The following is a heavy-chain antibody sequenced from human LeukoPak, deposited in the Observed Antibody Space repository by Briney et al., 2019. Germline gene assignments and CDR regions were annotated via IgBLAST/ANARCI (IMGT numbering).Heavy chain of an antibody. J-gene: IGHJ4*02. D-gene: IGHD5-18*01. V-gene: IGHV1-46*01. CDR2: INPSGGSA. CDR3: ARSGYSYGDDY. Sequence: ASVKVSCKASGYTFTRYYMHWVRQAPGQGLEWMGIINPSGGSARYAQKFQGRVTMTRDTSTSTVYMEVSSLRSEDTAVYYCARSGYSYGDDYWGQGTLVTVSS. CDR1: GYTFTRYY.